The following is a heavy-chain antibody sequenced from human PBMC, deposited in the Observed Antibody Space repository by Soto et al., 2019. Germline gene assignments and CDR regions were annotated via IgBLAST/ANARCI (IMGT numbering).Heavy chain of an antibody. CDR1: GYTFTSYG. Sequence: ASVKVSCKASGYTFTSYGISWVRQAPGQGLEWMGWISAYNGNTNYAQKLQGRVTMTTDTSTSTAYMELRSLRSDDTAVYYCARELVPAANTRNYYYYMDVWGQGTTVTVAS. CDR3: ARELVPAANTRNYYYYMDV. CDR2: ISAYNGNT. J-gene: IGHJ6*03. V-gene: IGHV1-18*01. D-gene: IGHD2-2*01.